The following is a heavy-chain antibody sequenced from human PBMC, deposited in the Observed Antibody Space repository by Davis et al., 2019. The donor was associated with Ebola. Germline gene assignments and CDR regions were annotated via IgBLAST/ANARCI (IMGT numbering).Heavy chain of an antibody. CDR3: AAINLYSYGSPFDI. Sequence: SETLSLTCTVSGGPLSSSSSYWGWTRPPPGKGLDWIRNIHYTGNTYYNPFLKGRLTILGDMSKNHFSLQLSSVTAADTAVYYCAAINLYSYGSPFDIWGQGTMVTVS. D-gene: IGHD5-18*01. CDR2: IHYTGNT. CDR1: GGPLSSSSSY. J-gene: IGHJ3*02. V-gene: IGHV4-39*02.